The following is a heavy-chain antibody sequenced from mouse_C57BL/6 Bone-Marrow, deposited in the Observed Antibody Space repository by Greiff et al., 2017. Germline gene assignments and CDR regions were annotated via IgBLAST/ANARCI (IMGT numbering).Heavy chain of an antibody. V-gene: IGHV1-19*01. CDR3: LIYGGYLCYYSMDY. CDR2: INPYNGGT. D-gene: IGHD2-3*01. J-gene: IGHJ4*01. CDR1: GYTFTDYY. Sequence: VQLQQSGPVLVKPGASVKMSCKASGYTFTDYYMNWVKQSHGKSLEWIGVINPYNGGTSYNQKFKGKATLTVDKSSSTAYMELNSLTSEDSAVXYCLIYGGYLCYYSMDYWGQGTSVTVSS.